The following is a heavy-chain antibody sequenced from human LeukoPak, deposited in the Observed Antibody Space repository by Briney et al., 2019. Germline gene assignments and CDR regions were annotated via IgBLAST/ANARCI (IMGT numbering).Heavy chain of an antibody. D-gene: IGHD4-11*01. V-gene: IGHV3-33*01. J-gene: IGHJ4*02. Sequence: GGSLRLSCAAAGFIFNHFGMHWVRQAPGKGLEWVAVIWSDGTNQFYADSVKGRFTISRDDSGNTVYLQMNSLRPEDTGVYYCAREAQRGFDYSNSLQFWGQGTPVIVST. CDR3: AREAQRGFDYSNSLQF. CDR1: GFIFNHFG. CDR2: IWSDGTNQ.